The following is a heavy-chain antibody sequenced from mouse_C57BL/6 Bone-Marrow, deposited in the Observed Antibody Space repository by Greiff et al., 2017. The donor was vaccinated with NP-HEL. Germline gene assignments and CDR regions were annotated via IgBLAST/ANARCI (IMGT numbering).Heavy chain of an antibody. V-gene: IGHV1-64*01. J-gene: IGHJ3*01. Sequence: QVQLQQPGAELVKPGASVKLSCKASGYTFTSYWMHWVKQRPGQGLEWIEMIHPNSGSTNYNEKFKSKATLTVDKSSSTAYMQLSSLTSEDSAVYYCARMGVWLRRSFAYWGQGTLVTVSA. D-gene: IGHD2-2*01. CDR2: IHPNSGST. CDR3: ARMGVWLRRSFAY. CDR1: GYTFTSYW.